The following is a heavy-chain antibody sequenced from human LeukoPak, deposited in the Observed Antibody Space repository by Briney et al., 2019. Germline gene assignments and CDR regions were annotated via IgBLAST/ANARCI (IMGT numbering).Heavy chain of an antibody. D-gene: IGHD1-1*01. Sequence: ASVKVSCKASGYTFTESGISWVRQARGQGLEWMGWISTYRGNKKFAQRFQGRVTMTTDTSASTAYMELRSLRSDDTAIYYCARDRDWNLDYWGQGTLVTVSS. V-gene: IGHV1-18*01. CDR1: GYTFTESG. CDR2: ISTYRGNK. J-gene: IGHJ4*02. CDR3: ARDRDWNLDY.